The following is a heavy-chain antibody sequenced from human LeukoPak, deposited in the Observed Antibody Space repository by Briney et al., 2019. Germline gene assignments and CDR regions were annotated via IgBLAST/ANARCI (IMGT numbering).Heavy chain of an antibody. CDR3: VSFYETY. D-gene: IGHD2/OR15-2a*01. J-gene: IGHJ4*02. CDR2: ISNDGNNK. V-gene: IGHV3-30*04. CDR1: GFTFNSYA. Sequence: GGSLRLSCAASGFTFNSYAMHWVRQAPGKGLEWVAAISNDGNNKEYIDPVKGRFTISKDNAKNTVYLQMNSLRAEDTAVYYCVSFYETYWGRGTLVTVSS.